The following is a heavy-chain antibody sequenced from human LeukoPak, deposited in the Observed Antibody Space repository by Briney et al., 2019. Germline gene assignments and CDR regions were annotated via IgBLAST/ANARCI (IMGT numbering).Heavy chain of an antibody. J-gene: IGHJ5*02. D-gene: IGHD3-22*01. CDR1: GGSTSSYY. CDR2: IYTSGST. CDR3: ARGVYYYDSSGYYVGTHDP. Sequence: SETLSLTCTVSGGSTSSYYWSWNRQPAGKGLEWIGHIYTSGSTNYNPSLKSRVTMSVDTSKNQFSLKLSSVTAADTAVYYCARGVYYYDSSGYYVGTHDPWGQGTLVTVSS. V-gene: IGHV4-4*07.